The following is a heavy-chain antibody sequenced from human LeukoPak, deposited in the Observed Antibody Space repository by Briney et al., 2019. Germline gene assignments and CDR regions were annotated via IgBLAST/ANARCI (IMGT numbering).Heavy chain of an antibody. CDR1: GGTLSSYA. V-gene: IGHV1-69*13. J-gene: IGHJ5*02. CDR2: IIPIFGTA. CDR3: ARDLRGTYYDSSGYYYH. D-gene: IGHD3-22*01. Sequence: SVKVSCKASGGTLSSYAISWVRQAPGQGLEWMGGIIPIFGTANYAQKFQGRVTITADESTSTAYMELSSLRSEDTAVYYCARDLRGTYYDSSGYYYHWGQGTLVTVSS.